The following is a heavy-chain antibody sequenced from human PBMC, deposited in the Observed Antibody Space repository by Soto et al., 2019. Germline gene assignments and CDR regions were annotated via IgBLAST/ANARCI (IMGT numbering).Heavy chain of an antibody. CDR3: AKDSGYQLPDNYFYYGLDV. J-gene: IGHJ6*02. D-gene: IGHD2-2*01. CDR2: ISYDEIDK. CDR1: GFPFSSYS. Sequence: VGSLRLSCASSGFPFSSYSMHWVRPPPGKGLEWVAAISYDEIDKKYASSVKGRFTVSRDNVKNTLSLQMNSLRPEDTAVYYCAKDSGYQLPDNYFYYGLDVWGQGTTVTVS. V-gene: IGHV3-30*18.